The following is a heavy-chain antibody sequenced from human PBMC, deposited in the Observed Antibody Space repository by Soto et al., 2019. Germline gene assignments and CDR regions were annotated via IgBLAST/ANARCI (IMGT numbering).Heavy chain of an antibody. CDR1: GYTFTSYG. J-gene: IGHJ6*02. CDR3: ARDRGVIIAAAGYYYYYGMDV. CDR2: ISAYNGNT. Sequence: QVQLVQSGAEVKKPGASVKVSCKASGYTFTSYGLSWVRQAPGHGREWMGWISAYNGNTNYAQKLQGRVTMTTDTSTSTAYMELRSLRSDDTAVYYCARDRGVIIAAAGYYYYYGMDVWGQGTTVTVSS. D-gene: IGHD6-13*01. V-gene: IGHV1-18*01.